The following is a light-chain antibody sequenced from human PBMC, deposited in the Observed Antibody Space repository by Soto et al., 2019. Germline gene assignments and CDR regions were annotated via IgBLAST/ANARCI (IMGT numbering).Light chain of an antibody. CDR2: AAS. J-gene: IGKJ2*01. V-gene: IGKV1-27*01. CDR1: QDISNY. Sequence: DIQMTQSPSSLSASVGDRVTITCRASQDISNYLAWYQQKPGKVPKLLIYAASTLQTGVQSRFSGSGSGTVFTLTINSLQPEAVATYYCQNYNSAPNTFGRGTRLEIK. CDR3: QNYNSAPNT.